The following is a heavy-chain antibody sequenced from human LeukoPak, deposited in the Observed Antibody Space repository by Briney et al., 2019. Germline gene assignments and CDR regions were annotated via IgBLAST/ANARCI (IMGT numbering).Heavy chain of an antibody. CDR1: GFTFSSYA. V-gene: IGHV3-23*01. Sequence: GGSLRLSCAASGFTFSSYAMSWVRQAPGKGLEWVSAISGSGGSTYYADSVKGRFTISRDNSKNTLYLPMNSLRAEDTAVYYCAKAGYGDYVYHLYFDYWGQGTLVTVSS. D-gene: IGHD4-17*01. CDR2: ISGSGGST. CDR3: AKAGYGDYVYHLYFDY. J-gene: IGHJ4*02.